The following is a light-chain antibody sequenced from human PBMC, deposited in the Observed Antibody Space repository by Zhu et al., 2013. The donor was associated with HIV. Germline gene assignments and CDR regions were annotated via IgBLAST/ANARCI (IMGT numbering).Light chain of an antibody. V-gene: IGKV3-20*01. CDR3: QQYGSSLWT. CDR2: GAS. Sequence: ETVMTQSPVTLSVSPGERATLSCRASQSVSSSYLAWYQQKPGQAPRLLIYGASSRATGIPDRFSGSGSGTDFTLTISRLEPEDFAVYYCQQYGSSLWTFGQGTKVEIK. J-gene: IGKJ1*01. CDR1: QSVSSSY.